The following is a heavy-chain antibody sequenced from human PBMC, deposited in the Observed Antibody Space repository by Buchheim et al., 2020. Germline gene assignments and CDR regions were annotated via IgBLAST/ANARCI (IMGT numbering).Heavy chain of an antibody. D-gene: IGHD1-14*01. CDR2: ISGRGDTI. Sequence: QVQLVESGGGLVKPGGSLRLSCAASGFTFSDYYMCWIRQAPGKGLEWVSYISGRGDTIYSEDSVEGRFTISRDKARNSLHLQMNSLRAEDTAVFYCATTGPTHPLDYWGQGTL. V-gene: IGHV3-11*01. J-gene: IGHJ4*02. CDR1: GFTFSDYY. CDR3: ATTGPTHPLDY.